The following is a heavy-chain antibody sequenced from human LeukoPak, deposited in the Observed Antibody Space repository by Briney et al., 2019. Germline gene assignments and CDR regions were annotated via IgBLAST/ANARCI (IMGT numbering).Heavy chain of an antibody. Sequence: GGSLRLSCAASGFTFSSYSMNWGRQAPGEGLEWGSSISSSSSYIYYADSVKGRFTTTRDNAKNSLYLQMNSLRAEDTAVYYCARETLSYGDYDIDYWGQGTLVTVSS. J-gene: IGHJ4*02. CDR1: GFTFSSYS. CDR3: ARETLSYGDYDIDY. D-gene: IGHD4-17*01. CDR2: ISSSSSYI. V-gene: IGHV3-21*01.